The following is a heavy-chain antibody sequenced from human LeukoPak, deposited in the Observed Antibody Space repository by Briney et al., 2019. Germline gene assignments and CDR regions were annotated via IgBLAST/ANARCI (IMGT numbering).Heavy chain of an antibody. CDR3: ARVVRLTYYYYYMDV. CDR2: INHSGST. V-gene: IGHV4-34*01. CDR1: GGSFSGYY. J-gene: IGHJ6*03. Sequence: SETLSLTCAVYGGSFSGYYWGWIRQPPGKGLEWIGEINHSGSTNYNPSLKSRVTISVDTSKNQFSLKLSSVTAADTAVYYCARVVRLTYYYYYMDVWGKGTTVTVSS.